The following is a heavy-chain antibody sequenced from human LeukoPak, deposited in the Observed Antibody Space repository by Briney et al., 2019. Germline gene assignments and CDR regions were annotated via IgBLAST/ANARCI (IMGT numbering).Heavy chain of an antibody. CDR1: GFTFSSCG. CDR3: AKDREVVPASNWFDP. Sequence: GGSLRLSCAASGFTFSSCGMHWVRQAPGKGLEWLAFIRYDGSNKYYAGSVKGRFTISRDNSKDTLYLQMNSLRAEDTAVYYCAKDREVVPASNWFDPWGQGTLVTVSS. CDR2: IRYDGSNK. V-gene: IGHV3-30*02. D-gene: IGHD2-2*01. J-gene: IGHJ5*02.